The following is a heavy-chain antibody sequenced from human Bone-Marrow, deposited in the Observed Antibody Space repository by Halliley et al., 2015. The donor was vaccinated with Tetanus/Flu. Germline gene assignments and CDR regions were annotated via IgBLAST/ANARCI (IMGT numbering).Heavy chain of an antibody. V-gene: IGHV3-23*01. CDR3: ARGGGCFGDSCYYADY. CDR2: LRDAGA. D-gene: IGHD2-15*01. Sequence: SLRLSCAASGFTFSRHVMSWVRQAPGKGLEWVSTLRDAGAHYADSVKDRFSISRDNSKNSLYLQMNSLRAEDTAVYHCARGGGCFGDSCYYADYWGQGTLVTVSS. J-gene: IGHJ4*02. CDR1: GFTFSRHV.